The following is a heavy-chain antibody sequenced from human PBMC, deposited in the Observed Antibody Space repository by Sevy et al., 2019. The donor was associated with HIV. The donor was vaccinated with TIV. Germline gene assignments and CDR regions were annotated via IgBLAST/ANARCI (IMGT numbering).Heavy chain of an antibody. Sequence: SETLSLTCTVSGGSISSYYWSWIRQPPGKGLEWIGNIYYSGSTNYNPSLRSRVTISVDTSKNQFSLKLSSATAADTAVYYCARDRGYSGYDYDYWGQGTLVTVSS. CDR1: GGSISSYY. J-gene: IGHJ4*02. CDR2: IYYSGST. D-gene: IGHD5-12*01. V-gene: IGHV4-59*01. CDR3: ARDRGYSGYDYDY.